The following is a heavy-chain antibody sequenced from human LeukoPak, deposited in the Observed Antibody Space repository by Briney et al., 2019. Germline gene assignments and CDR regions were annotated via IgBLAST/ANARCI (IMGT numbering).Heavy chain of an antibody. J-gene: IGHJ1*01. CDR3: SRPEGDTGAGTFRH. CDR1: GFTFSGST. Sequence: GGSLRLSCAASGFTFSGSTMHWVRQASGKGPEWVGRVRSKVNNYATTYAASVKGRFTVSRDDSKNTAYLQMNSLKTEDTAVYYCSRPEGDTGAGTFRHWGQGTLVTVSS. D-gene: IGHD6-13*01. V-gene: IGHV3-73*01. CDR2: VRSKVNNYAT.